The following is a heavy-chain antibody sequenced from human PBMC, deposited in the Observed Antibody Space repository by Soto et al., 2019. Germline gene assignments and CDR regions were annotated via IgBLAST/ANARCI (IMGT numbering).Heavy chain of an antibody. CDR3: ARDRYSSSWYVGAFDY. J-gene: IGHJ4*02. CDR1: GNTFTSYS. V-gene: IGHV1-3*01. D-gene: IGHD6-13*01. CDR2: INAGNGNT. Sequence: QVQLVQSGAEVKKPGASVKVSCKASGNTFTSYSVYWVRQAPGQGLEWMGWINAGNGNTRYSQKFQDRVTITRDTXEXXVYMELSSLRSEDTAVYYCARDRYSSSWYVGAFDYWGQGTLVTVSS.